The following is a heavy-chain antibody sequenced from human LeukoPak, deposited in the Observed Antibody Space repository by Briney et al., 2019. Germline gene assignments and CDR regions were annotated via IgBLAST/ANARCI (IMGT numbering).Heavy chain of an antibody. J-gene: IGHJ4*02. V-gene: IGHV4-34*01. CDR3: ARGSTGIAAAGHFDY. CDR2: INHSGST. CDR1: GGPFSGYY. Sequence: SETLSLTCAVYGGPFSGYYWSWIRQPPGKGLEWIGEINHSGSTNYNPSLKSRVTISVDTSKNQFSLKLSSVTAADTAVYYCARGSTGIAAAGHFDYWGQGTLVTVSS. D-gene: IGHD6-13*01.